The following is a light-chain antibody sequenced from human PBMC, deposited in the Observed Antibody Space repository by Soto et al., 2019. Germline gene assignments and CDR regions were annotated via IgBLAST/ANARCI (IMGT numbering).Light chain of an antibody. Sequence: DIQLTQSPSFLSASVGDRVTITCRASQGISSYLAWYQQKPGKGPKLLIYAASTLQSGVPLRFSGSGSGTSFPLTISSLQPEYFATYYCQQILSYPVTFGHGTRLEIK. CDR2: AAS. V-gene: IGKV1-9*01. CDR1: QGISSY. J-gene: IGKJ5*01. CDR3: QQILSYPVT.